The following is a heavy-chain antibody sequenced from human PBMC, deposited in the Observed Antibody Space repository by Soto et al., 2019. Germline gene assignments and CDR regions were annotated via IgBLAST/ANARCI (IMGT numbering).Heavy chain of an antibody. Sequence: SETLSLTCTVSGDSISSYYWTWFRQPPGKGLEWIAFIYYGGSTNYNPSLKSRVTISVDTSKNQFSLNLNSVTAADTAVYYCARPGRDWGSLEYWGQGTRVTVS. CDR3: ARPGRDWGSLEY. J-gene: IGHJ4*02. D-gene: IGHD7-27*01. V-gene: IGHV4-59*08. CDR1: GDSISSYY. CDR2: IYYGGST.